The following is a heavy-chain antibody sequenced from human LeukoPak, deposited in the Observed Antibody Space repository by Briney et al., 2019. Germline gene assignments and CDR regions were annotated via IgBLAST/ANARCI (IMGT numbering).Heavy chain of an antibody. CDR2: IYYSGST. CDR1: GVSISSGGYY. D-gene: IGHD3-10*01. V-gene: IGHV4-31*03. CDR3: ARGSRGLLWFLGTTTPGDSAFDI. J-gene: IGHJ3*02. Sequence: SETLSLTCTVSGVSISSGGYYWSWLRQHPGKGLEWIGYIYYSGSTYYNPSLKSRVTISVDTSKNQFSLKLSSVTAADTAVYYCARGSRGLLWFLGTTTPGDSAFDIWGQGTMVTVSS.